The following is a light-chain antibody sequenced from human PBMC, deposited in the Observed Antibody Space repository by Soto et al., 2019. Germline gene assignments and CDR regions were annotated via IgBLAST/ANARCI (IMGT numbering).Light chain of an antibody. CDR1: DNDVGGYNF. J-gene: IGLJ1*01. Sequence: QSALTQPRSVSGSPGQSVTISCSGTDNDVGGYNFVSWYQQHPGKAPKLMIFDVSKRPSGVPGRFSGSKSGNTASLTISGLQAEDEADYYCCSFAGRLNFVFGTGTKLTVL. V-gene: IGLV2-11*01. CDR3: CSFAGRLNFV. CDR2: DVS.